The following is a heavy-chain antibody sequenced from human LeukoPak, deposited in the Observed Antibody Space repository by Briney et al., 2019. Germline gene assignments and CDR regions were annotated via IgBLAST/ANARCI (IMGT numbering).Heavy chain of an antibody. D-gene: IGHD3-16*02. V-gene: IGHV3-30*02. J-gene: IGHJ3*01. CDR2: IRYDGSNK. Sequence: PGGSLRLSCAASGFTFSSYGMHWVRQAPGKGLEWVAFIRYDGSNKYYADSVKGRFSISRDNSKNSLYLQMNSLRAEDTAVYYCARDIGPPLYRKAAFDVWGQGPMVTVSS. CDR3: ARDIGPPLYRKAAFDV. CDR1: GFTFSSYG.